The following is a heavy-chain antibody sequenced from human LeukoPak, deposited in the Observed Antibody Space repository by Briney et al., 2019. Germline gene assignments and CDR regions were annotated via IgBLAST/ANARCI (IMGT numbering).Heavy chain of an antibody. Sequence: GASVKVSCKASGYTFRDYYMHWVRQAPGQGLEWMGWINPNSGGTMYAQKFQGRVAMTRDTSINTAYMELSRLTSDDTAVYYCARDGDDNGDYVLGWFDPWGQEPWSPSPQ. CDR1: GYTFRDYY. CDR3: ARDGDDNGDYVLGWFDP. J-gene: IGHJ5*02. D-gene: IGHD4-17*01. V-gene: IGHV1-2*02. CDR2: INPNSGGT.